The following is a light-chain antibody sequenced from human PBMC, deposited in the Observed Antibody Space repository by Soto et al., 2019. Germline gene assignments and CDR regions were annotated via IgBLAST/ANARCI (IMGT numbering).Light chain of an antibody. V-gene: IGKV3-20*01. Sequence: IELTQSPDTLSLSPGERATLSCRASQSVSSSYLAWYQQKPGQAPRLLIYGASNRATGIPDRFSGRGSGTDFTLTIARLEPEDIAVYYCQHYGSSPPITFGQGTRLEI. J-gene: IGKJ5*01. CDR3: QHYGSSPPIT. CDR2: GAS. CDR1: QSVSSSY.